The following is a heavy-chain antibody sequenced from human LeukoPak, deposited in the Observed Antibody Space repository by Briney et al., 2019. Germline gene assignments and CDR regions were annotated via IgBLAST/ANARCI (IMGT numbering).Heavy chain of an antibody. CDR2: INPNSGGT. CDR3: ARVPNIVVVTAYFDY. D-gene: IGHD2-21*02. Sequence: ASVKVSCKASGYTFTGHYMHWVRQAPGQGLEWMGWINPNSGGTNYAQKFQGRVTMTRDTSISTAYMELSRLRSDDTAVYYCARVPNIVVVTAYFDYWGQGTLVTVSS. CDR1: GYTFTGHY. J-gene: IGHJ4*02. V-gene: IGHV1-2*02.